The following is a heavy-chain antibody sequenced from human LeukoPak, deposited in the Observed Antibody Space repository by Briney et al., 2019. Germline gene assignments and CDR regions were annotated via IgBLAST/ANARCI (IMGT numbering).Heavy chain of an antibody. V-gene: IGHV3-73*01. J-gene: IGHJ4*02. CDR1: GFTFSSYW. CDR2: IRSKANSYAT. D-gene: IGHD2-2*01. CDR3: TRVLVPAINFDY. Sequence: PGGSLRLSCAASGFTFSSYWMSWVRQAPGKGLEWVGRIRSKANSYATTYAASVKGRFTISRDDSQNTAYLQMNSLETEDTAVYYCTRVLVPAINFDYWGQGTLVTVSS.